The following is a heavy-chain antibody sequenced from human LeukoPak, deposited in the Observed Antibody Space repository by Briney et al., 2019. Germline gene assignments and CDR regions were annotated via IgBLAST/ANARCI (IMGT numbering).Heavy chain of an antibody. CDR1: GFTFSSYA. V-gene: IGHV3-23*01. CDR3: AKDRMSTGGWFDP. CDR2: ISGSGGST. J-gene: IGHJ5*02. D-gene: IGHD4-17*01. Sequence: GGSLRLSCAASGFTFSSYAMSWVRQAPGKGPEWVSGISGSGGSTYYADSVKGRFTISRDNSKNTLYLQMNSLRAEDTAVYYCAKDRMSTGGWFDPWGQGTLVTVSS.